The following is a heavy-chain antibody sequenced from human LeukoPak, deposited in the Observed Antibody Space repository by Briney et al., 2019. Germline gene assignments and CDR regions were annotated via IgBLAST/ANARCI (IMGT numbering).Heavy chain of an antibody. J-gene: IGHJ4*02. Sequence: GGSLRLSCAASGFTFSSYSMNWVRQAPGKGLEWVSSISSSSSTIYYADSVKGRFTISRDNAKNSLYLQMNSLRAEDTAVYYCAREQYGGNSGFDYWGQGTLVTVSS. V-gene: IGHV3-48*04. CDR2: ISSSSSTI. CDR1: GFTFSSYS. CDR3: AREQYGGNSGFDY. D-gene: IGHD4-23*01.